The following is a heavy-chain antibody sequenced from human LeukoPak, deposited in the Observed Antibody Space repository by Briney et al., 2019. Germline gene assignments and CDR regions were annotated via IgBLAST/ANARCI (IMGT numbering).Heavy chain of an antibody. D-gene: IGHD5-18*01. CDR2: IYTSGST. CDR3: ARETMTRYSYGLGY. Sequence: PSQTLSLTCTVSGGSISSGSYYWSWIRQPAGKGLEWIGRIYTSGSTNYNPSLKSRVTISVDTSKNQFSLKLSSVTAADTAVYYCARETMTRYSYGLGYWGQGTLVTVSS. CDR1: GGSISSGSYY. J-gene: IGHJ4*02. V-gene: IGHV4-61*02.